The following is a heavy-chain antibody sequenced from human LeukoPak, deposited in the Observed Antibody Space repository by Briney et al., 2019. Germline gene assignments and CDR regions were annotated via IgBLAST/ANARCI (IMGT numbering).Heavy chain of an antibody. V-gene: IGHV3-23*01. Sequence: TGASLRLSCAASGFTFNSYGMSWDRQAPGKGLEWVSVISGSGGGTYYADSVKGRFTISRDNSKNRLYLQMNSLRAEDTAVYYCARERAGIWDSFDYWGQGTLVTVSS. CDR1: GFTFNSYG. CDR3: ARERAGIWDSFDY. D-gene: IGHD3-10*01. CDR2: ISGSGGGT. J-gene: IGHJ4*02.